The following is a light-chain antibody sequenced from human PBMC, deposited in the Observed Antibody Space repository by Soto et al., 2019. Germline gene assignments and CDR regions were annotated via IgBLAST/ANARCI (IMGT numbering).Light chain of an antibody. CDR3: SSYTISSTYV. V-gene: IGLV2-18*02. Sequence: LTQPPSVSGSPGQSVAISCTGTSSDVGSYNRVSWYQQSPGTAPKLIIYEVNNRPSGVPDRFSGSKSGNTASLTISGLQAEDEADYYCSSYTISSTYVFGTGTKVTVL. CDR2: EVN. CDR1: SSDVGSYNR. J-gene: IGLJ1*01.